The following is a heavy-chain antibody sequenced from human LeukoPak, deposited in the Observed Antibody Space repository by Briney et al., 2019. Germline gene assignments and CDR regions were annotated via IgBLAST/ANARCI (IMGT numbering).Heavy chain of an antibody. CDR1: GFTLSSYS. J-gene: IGHJ4*02. CDR3: ARSEHSSSSFDY. V-gene: IGHV3-21*01. CDR2: ISSSSTHV. D-gene: IGHD6-6*01. Sequence: GGSLRLSCAASGFTLSSYSMNWVRQAPGKGLEWVSYISSSSTHVYYADSVKGRFTISRDNARNSLYLQMNSLRAEDTAIYYCARSEHSSSSFDYWGQGTLVTVSS.